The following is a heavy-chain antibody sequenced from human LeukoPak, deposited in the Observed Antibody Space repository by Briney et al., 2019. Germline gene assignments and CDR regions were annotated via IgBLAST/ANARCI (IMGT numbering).Heavy chain of an antibody. CDR3: ATSVAVAGSFDY. Sequence: APVKVSCKASDYTFTAYYIHWVRQAPGQGLEWMGRIDPNSGDTSYVQKFQGRVTMTRDTSISTAHMDLSGLISDDTAVYYCATSVAVAGSFDYWGQGTLVTVSS. CDR2: IDPNSGDT. V-gene: IGHV1-2*06. J-gene: IGHJ4*02. D-gene: IGHD6-19*01. CDR1: DYTFTAYY.